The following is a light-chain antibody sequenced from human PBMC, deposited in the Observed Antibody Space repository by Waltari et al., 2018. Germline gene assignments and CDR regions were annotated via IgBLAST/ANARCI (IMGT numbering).Light chain of an antibody. CDR2: GAS. CDR1: QTVSNY. CDR3: QKYNNSPHS. J-gene: IGKJ2*03. V-gene: IGKV3-11*01. Sequence: VILTQSPATLSLSPGERATLSCRASQTVSNYLAWYQQKPGQAPRLLIYGASNSATCIPDRFSGSGSETDFTRSISGLEPDDFAVYYCQKYNNSPHSFGQGTKIEIK.